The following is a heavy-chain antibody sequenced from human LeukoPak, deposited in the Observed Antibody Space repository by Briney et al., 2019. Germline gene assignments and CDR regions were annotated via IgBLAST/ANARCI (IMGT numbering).Heavy chain of an antibody. D-gene: IGHD3-22*01. Sequence: ASVKVSCKASGYTFTDYYKHWVRQAPGQGLEYMGWINPNSGGTNYAQKFQGRVTMTRDTSISTAYMELSRLRSYDTAVYYCAKSNGYGLIDIWGQGTMVTVSS. CDR2: INPNSGGT. V-gene: IGHV1-2*02. CDR3: AKSNGYGLIDI. J-gene: IGHJ3*02. CDR1: GYTFTDYY.